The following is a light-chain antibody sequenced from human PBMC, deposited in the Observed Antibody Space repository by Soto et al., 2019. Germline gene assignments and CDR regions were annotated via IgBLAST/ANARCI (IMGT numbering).Light chain of an antibody. Sequence: DIQMTQSPSPLSASVGDRVTITCRASQTIRTRLAWYQQKPGKAPKLLIYDASTLESGVPSRFSGSGSETDFTLTISGLQPDDFATFYCQHFRSFSRTFGQGTTVDI. CDR2: DAS. J-gene: IGKJ1*01. CDR1: QTIRTR. V-gene: IGKV1-5*01. CDR3: QHFRSFSRT.